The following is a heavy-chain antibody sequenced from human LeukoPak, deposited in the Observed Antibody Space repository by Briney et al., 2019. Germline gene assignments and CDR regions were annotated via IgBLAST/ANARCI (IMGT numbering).Heavy chain of an antibody. CDR2: HSHSGSA. CDR1: GASINSDTYY. Sequence: SETLSLTCTVSGASINSDTYYWGWIRQPPGKGLEWIGTHSHSGSAYYNPSLRSRITMSLDTSKNQFSLKLSSVTAADTAVYYCARDDFYDYVWGSYRYFDYWGQGTLVTVSS. J-gene: IGHJ4*02. D-gene: IGHD3-16*02. CDR3: ARDDFYDYVWGSYRYFDY. V-gene: IGHV4-39*07.